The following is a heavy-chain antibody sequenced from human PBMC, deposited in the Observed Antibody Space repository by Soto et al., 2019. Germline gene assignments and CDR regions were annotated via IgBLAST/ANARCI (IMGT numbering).Heavy chain of an antibody. CDR3: ARSGNYGSGSYGY. CDR2: IYYSGST. D-gene: IGHD3-10*01. CDR1: GGSISSSSYY. Sequence: QLQLQESGPGLVKPSETLSLTCTVSGGSISSSSYYWGWIRQPPGKGLEWIGSIYYSGSTYYNPSLKRRVTISVDTSKNQFSLKLSSVTAADTAVYYCARSGNYGSGSYGYWGQGTLVTVSS. J-gene: IGHJ4*02. V-gene: IGHV4-39*01.